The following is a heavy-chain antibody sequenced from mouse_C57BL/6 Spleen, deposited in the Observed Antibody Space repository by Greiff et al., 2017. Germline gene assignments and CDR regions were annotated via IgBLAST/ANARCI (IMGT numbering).Heavy chain of an antibody. CDR3: ARGDYGWYCDV. V-gene: IGHV1-26*01. J-gene: IGHJ1*03. Sequence: VQLQQPGAELVKPGASVKISCKASGYTFTDYYMNWVKQSHGKSLEWIGDINPNNGGTSYNQKFKGKATLTVDKSSSTAYMELRSLTSEDSAVYYCARGDYGWYCDVWGTETTVTVSS. CDR2: INPNNGGT. D-gene: IGHD2-4*01. CDR1: GYTFTDYY.